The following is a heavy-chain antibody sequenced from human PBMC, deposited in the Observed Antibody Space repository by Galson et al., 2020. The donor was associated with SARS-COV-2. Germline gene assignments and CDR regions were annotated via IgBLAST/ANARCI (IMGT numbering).Heavy chain of an antibody. CDR1: GYTLTELS. CDR2: FDPEDGET. CDR3: ATGAANYYDSSGYSSYYYYYYGMDV. D-gene: IGHD3-22*01. J-gene: IGHJ6*02. Sequence: ASVKVSCKVSGYTLTELSMHWVRQAPGKGLEWMGGFDPEDGETIYAQKFQGRVTITEDTSTDTAYMELSSLRSEDTAVYYCATGAANYYDSSGYSSYYYYYYGMDVWGQGTTVTVS. V-gene: IGHV1-24*01.